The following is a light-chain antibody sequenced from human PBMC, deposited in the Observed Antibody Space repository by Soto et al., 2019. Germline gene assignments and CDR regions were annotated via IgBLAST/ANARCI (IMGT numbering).Light chain of an antibody. V-gene: IGKV3-20*01. CDR3: QQYGSPRWT. J-gene: IGKJ1*01. Sequence: EIVLTQSPGTLSLSPGERATLSCRASQSVSSSYLAWYQQKPGQAPRLLIYGASSRATRIPDRFSGSGSGTDFTLTISRLEPEDFAVYYCQQYGSPRWTFGQGTKVEIK. CDR2: GAS. CDR1: QSVSSSY.